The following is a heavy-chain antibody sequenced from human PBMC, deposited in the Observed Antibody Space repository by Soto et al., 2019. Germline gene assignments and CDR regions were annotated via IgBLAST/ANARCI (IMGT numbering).Heavy chain of an antibody. V-gene: IGHV4-39*01. Sequence: PSETLSLTCIVSGGSISSSNYYWVWVRQPPGKGLEWIASIYYSGSTYYNPSLKSRVTISVDTSKNQFSLKLSSVTAADTAVYYCARRLYYDSSGFEGGGMDVWGQGTTVTVSS. CDR3: ARRLYYDSSGFEGGGMDV. CDR1: GGSISSSNYY. CDR2: IYYSGST. D-gene: IGHD3-22*01. J-gene: IGHJ6*02.